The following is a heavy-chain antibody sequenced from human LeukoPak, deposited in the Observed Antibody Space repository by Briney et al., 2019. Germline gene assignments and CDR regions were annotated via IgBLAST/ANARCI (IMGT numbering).Heavy chain of an antibody. CDR2: IKSKTDGGIT. CDR3: TTDRKGGYCSRTSCMVFDY. J-gene: IGHJ4*02. D-gene: IGHD2-2*01. Sequence: PGGSLRLSCAASGFTFSNAWMNWVRQAPGRGREWVGRIKSKTDGGITDYAAAVKGRFTISRGDSKNTLYLQMNSMKSEDTAVYYCTTDRKGGYCSRTSCMVFDYWGQGTLVTVSS. V-gene: IGHV3-15*05. CDR1: GFTFSNAW.